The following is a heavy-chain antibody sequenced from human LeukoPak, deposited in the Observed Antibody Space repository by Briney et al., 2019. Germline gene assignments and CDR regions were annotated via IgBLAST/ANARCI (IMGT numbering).Heavy chain of an antibody. Sequence: SDTLPLTCTVSGDYINNHYWSCIRPPPGKGLEWIVFIYTRGSTNYHLSLKSRVPMSGDTSKNQVSLTLNYVRAADTAVFYCGRHWIETTTLHSYWFDPWGQGNLVTLPS. V-gene: IGHV4-4*09. CDR2: IYTRGST. CDR3: GRHWIETTTLHSYWFDP. CDR1: GDYINNHY. J-gene: IGHJ5*02. D-gene: IGHD1-1*01.